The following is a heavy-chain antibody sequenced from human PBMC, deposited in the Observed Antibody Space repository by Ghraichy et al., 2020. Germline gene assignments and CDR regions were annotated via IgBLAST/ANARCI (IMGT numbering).Heavy chain of an antibody. D-gene: IGHD4-17*01. CDR1: GFTFSSYG. J-gene: IGHJ6*03. CDR2: IWYDGSNK. Sequence: GSLRLSCAASGFTFSSYGMHWVRQAPGKGLEWVAVIWYDGSNKYYADSVKGRFTISRDNSKNTLYLQMNSLRAEDTAVYYCARCGENLWAYYMDVWGKGTTVTVSS. CDR3: ARCGENLWAYYMDV. V-gene: IGHV3-33*01.